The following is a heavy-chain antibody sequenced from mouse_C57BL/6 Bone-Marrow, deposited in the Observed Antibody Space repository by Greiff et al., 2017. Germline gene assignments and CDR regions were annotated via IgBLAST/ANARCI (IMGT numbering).Heavy chain of an antibody. V-gene: IGHV1-76*01. Sequence: QVQLQQSGAELVRPGASVKLSCKASGYTFTDYYINWVKQRPGQGLEWIARIYPGSGNTYYNEKFKGKATLTAEKSSSTAYMQLSSLTSEDSAVYFCAKVVALDLTGYFDVWGTGTTVTVSS. CDR1: GYTFTDYY. CDR2: IYPGSGNT. J-gene: IGHJ1*03. CDR3: AKVVALDLTGYFDV. D-gene: IGHD1-1*01.